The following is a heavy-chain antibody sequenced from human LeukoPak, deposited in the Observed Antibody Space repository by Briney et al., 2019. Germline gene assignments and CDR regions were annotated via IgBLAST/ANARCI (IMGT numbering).Heavy chain of an antibody. CDR3: AKNDGNIWQPHS. D-gene: IGHD2/OR15-2a*01. V-gene: IGHV3-64D*06. J-gene: IGHJ4*02. Sequence: HPGGSLRLSCSTSGFTFSNFVMQWVRQTPGKGLEYVSVISTDGSQYYPDSVKGRFTIFRDNSKYTLYLQMNSLRPEDTAIYYCAKNDGNIWQPHSWGQGTLVTVSS. CDR1: GFTFSNFV. CDR2: ISTDGSQ.